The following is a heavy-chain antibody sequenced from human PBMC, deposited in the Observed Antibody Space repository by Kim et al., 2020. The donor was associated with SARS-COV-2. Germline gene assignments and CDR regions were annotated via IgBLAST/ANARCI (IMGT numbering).Heavy chain of an antibody. Sequence: GESLKISCKGSGYSFTSYWISWVRQMPGKGLEWMGRIDPSDSYTNYSPSFQGHVTISADKSISTAYLQRSSLKASDTAMYYCARQGAGYSSSWTDAFDIWGQGTMVTVSS. CDR2: IDPSDSYT. V-gene: IGHV5-10-1*01. CDR3: ARQGAGYSSSWTDAFDI. J-gene: IGHJ3*02. D-gene: IGHD6-13*01. CDR1: GYSFTSYW.